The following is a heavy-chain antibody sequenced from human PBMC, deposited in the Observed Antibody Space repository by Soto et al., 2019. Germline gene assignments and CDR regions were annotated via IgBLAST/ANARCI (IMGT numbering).Heavy chain of an antibody. CDR2: IYHSGNT. CDR3: ATYVAADDVLQV. Sequence: SKPLSLTCAVSGGSSSSGGYSWTWIRQPHGKGLEWIGYIYHSGNTYYNPSLKSRVTISGDRSKNQFTLNLSSVTAADTAVYYAATYVAADDVLQVCGQGTTVPVS. D-gene: IGHD2-15*01. CDR1: GGSSSSGGYS. J-gene: IGHJ3*01. V-gene: IGHV4-30-2*01.